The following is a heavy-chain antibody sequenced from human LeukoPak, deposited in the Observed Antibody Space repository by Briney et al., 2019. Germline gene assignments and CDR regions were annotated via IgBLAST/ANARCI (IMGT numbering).Heavy chain of an antibody. V-gene: IGHV5-51*01. Sequence: PGESLQISGQGSGSSFTSYWIGGVRQLPGKGLEWMGIIYPGDSDTRYSPSFQGQVTISADKSISTAYLQWSSLKASDTAMYYCARLVSQSWFDHWGQGTLVTVSS. CDR2: IYPGDSDT. CDR1: GSSFTSYW. CDR3: ARLVSQSWFDH. J-gene: IGHJ5*02.